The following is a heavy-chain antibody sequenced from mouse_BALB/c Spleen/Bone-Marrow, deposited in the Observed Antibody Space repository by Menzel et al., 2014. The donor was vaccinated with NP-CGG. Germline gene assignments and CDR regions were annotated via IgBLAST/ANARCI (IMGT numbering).Heavy chain of an antibody. D-gene: IGHD2-14*01. J-gene: IGHJ3*01. CDR3: ARAAYYRYDEGAWFAY. CDR1: DYTFTSYT. V-gene: IGHV1-4*01. CDR2: INPSSGYT. Sequence: QVQLQQSGAELARPGASVKMPCKASDYTFTSYTMHWVKQRPGQGLEWIGYINPSSGYTNYNQKFKDKATLTADKSSSTAYMQLSSLTSEDSAVYYCARAAYYRYDEGAWFAYWGQGTLATVSA.